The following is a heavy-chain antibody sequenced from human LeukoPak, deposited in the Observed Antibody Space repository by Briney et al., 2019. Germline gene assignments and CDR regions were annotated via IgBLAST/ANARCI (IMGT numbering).Heavy chain of an antibody. V-gene: IGHV3-48*03. CDR3: ARDNDWARAFDI. Sequence: GGSLRLSCAASGFTFSSYEMNWVRQAPGKGLEWVSYISTSGSTIYYADSVKGRFTISRDNAKNSLYLQMNSLRAEDTAAYYCARDNDWARAFDIWGQGTMVTVSS. CDR2: ISTSGSTI. D-gene: IGHD1-1*01. J-gene: IGHJ3*02. CDR1: GFTFSSYE.